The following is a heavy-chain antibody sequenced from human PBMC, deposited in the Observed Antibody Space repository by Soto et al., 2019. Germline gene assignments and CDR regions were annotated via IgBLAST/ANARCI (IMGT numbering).Heavy chain of an antibody. CDR1: GFSITTYGVG. CDR2: TYWDDDN. CDR3: AHRLTLTSTWNYGAFDF. J-gene: IGHJ3*01. D-gene: IGHD1-7*01. Sequence: SGPKLVNTTQTLPLTSYLSGFSITTYGVGVGWVRQPPGKALEWLAFTYWDDDNRYNPSLKSRLSTMKDISRNQVVLTMTNMDPADTATYYCAHRLTLTSTWNYGAFDFWGQGALVTVSS. V-gene: IGHV2-5*02.